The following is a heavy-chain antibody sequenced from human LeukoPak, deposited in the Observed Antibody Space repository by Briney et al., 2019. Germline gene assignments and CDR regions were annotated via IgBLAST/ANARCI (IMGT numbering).Heavy chain of an antibody. CDR2: IDPSDSYT. CDR3: ARHEYSYGPLSV. J-gene: IGHJ6*02. CDR1: GYSFTSYW. Sequence: GESLKISCKGSGYSFTSYWISWVRQMPGKGLEWMGRIDPSDSYTNYSPSFQGHVTISADKSISTAYLQWSSLKASDTAMHYCARHEYSYGPLSVWGQGTTVTVSS. D-gene: IGHD5-18*01. V-gene: IGHV5-10-1*01.